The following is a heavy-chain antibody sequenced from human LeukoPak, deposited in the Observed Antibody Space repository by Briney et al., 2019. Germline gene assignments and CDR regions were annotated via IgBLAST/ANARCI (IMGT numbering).Heavy chain of an antibody. V-gene: IGHV3-49*04. CDR1: GFTFGDYA. J-gene: IGHJ4*02. D-gene: IGHD3-22*01. CDR2: IRRKAHGGTA. CDR3: TRVTYYYDNSGYFHFDS. Sequence: GGSLRLSCTTSGFTFGDYAMSWVRQAPGKGLEWVSFIRRKAHGGTAEYAASVKGRFSSSRDDSKSIAYLQMNSLKTEDTAVYFCTRVTYYYDNSGYFHFDSWGQGSLVTVSS.